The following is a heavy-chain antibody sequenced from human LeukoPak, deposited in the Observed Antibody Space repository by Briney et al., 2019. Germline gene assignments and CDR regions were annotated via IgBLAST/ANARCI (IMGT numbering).Heavy chain of an antibody. D-gene: IGHD3-22*01. Sequence: PGGSLRLSCAASGFTFSSYSMNWVRQAPGKGLEWVSSISSSSSYIYYADSVKGRFTISRDNAKNSLYLQMNSLRAEDTAVYYCARDVQLRGYYYDSNWGQGTTVTVSS. CDR1: GFTFSSYS. V-gene: IGHV3-21*01. J-gene: IGHJ6*02. CDR3: ARDVQLRGYYYDSN. CDR2: ISSSSSYI.